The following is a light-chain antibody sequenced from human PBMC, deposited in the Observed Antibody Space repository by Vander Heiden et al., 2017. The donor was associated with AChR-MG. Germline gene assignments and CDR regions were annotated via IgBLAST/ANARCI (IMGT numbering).Light chain of an antibody. Sequence: QSVLTQPPSVSAAPGQQVTISCSGSTSSIGNNYVSWYQQPPGTAPKLLIYDNNKRPSGIPDRFSGSKSGTSATLGITGLQTGDEANYYCATWDSASWVFGGGTKPTVL. V-gene: IGLV1-51*01. J-gene: IGLJ3*02. CDR3: ATWDSASWV. CDR1: TSSIGNNY. CDR2: DNN.